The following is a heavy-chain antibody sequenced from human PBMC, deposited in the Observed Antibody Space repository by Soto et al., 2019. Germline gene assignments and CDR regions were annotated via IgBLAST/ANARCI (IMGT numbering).Heavy chain of an antibody. CDR3: ARDGYDGSGSPYPAY. CDR1: GGSMSEYF. J-gene: IGHJ4*02. V-gene: IGHV4-59*01. D-gene: IGHD3-10*01. Sequence: TSETRSLTCSVSGGSMSEYFWSWIRQSPGKGLEWIGYIYYLGSTDYNPSLKSRVTISVDTSKRQFSLRLTSVTAADTAVYYCARDGYDGSGSPYPAYWGPGTQVTVSS. CDR2: IYYLGST.